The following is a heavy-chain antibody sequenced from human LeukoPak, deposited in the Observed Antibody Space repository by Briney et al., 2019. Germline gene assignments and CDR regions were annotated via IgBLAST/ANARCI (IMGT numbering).Heavy chain of an antibody. CDR1: GFTFSSYW. CDR3: ARARYYYDSSGSYYFDY. CDR2: IKQDGSEK. V-gene: IGHV3-7*01. D-gene: IGHD3-22*01. Sequence: PGGSLRLSCAASGFTFSSYWMSWVRQAPGKGLEWVANIKQDGSEKYYVDSVKGRFTISRDNAKNSLYLQMNSLRAEDTAVYYRARARYYYDSSGSYYFDYWGQGTLVTVSS. J-gene: IGHJ4*02.